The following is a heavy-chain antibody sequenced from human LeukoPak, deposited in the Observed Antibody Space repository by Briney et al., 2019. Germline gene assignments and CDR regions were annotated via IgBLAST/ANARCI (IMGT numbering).Heavy chain of an antibody. Sequence: GGSLRLPCAASGFTFSDYYMSWIRQAPGKGLEWVSYISSSSSYTNYADSVKGRFTISRDNAKNSLYLQMNSLRAEDTAVYYCARARYCSGGSCRGRINWFDPWGQGTLVTVSS. D-gene: IGHD2-15*01. CDR1: GFTFSDYY. V-gene: IGHV3-11*06. J-gene: IGHJ5*02. CDR3: ARARYCSGGSCRGRINWFDP. CDR2: ISSSSSYT.